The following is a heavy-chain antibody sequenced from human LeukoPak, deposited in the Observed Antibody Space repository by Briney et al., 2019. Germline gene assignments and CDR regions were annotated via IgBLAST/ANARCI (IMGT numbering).Heavy chain of an antibody. CDR1: GFTSSSYW. CDR3: ARGPYYDILTGYYPPDY. V-gene: IGHV3-7*03. D-gene: IGHD3-9*01. J-gene: IGHJ4*02. CDR2: IKQDGSEK. Sequence: GGSLRLSCAASGFTSSSYWMSWVRQAPGKGLEWVANIKQDGSEKYYVDSVKGRFTISRDNAKNSLYLQMNSLRAEDTAVYYCARGPYYDILTGYYPPDYWGQGTLVTVSS.